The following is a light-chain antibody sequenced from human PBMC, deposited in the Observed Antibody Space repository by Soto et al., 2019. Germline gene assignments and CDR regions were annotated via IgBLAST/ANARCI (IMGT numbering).Light chain of an antibody. CDR1: QSVSTG. Sequence: DIQLAQSPSTVSASVGDRVTITCRASQSVSTGLAWYQQKPGKAPKLLIYKASILERGVPSRFSGSGSETEFIEFTLTISSLLPDDFATYYCQQYMRYPLTFGGGTKVDI. CDR3: QQYMRYPLT. V-gene: IGKV1-5*03. CDR2: KAS. J-gene: IGKJ4*01.